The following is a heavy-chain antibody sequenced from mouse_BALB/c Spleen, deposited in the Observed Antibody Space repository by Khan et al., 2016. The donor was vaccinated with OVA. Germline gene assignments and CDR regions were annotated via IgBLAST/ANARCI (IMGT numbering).Heavy chain of an antibody. CDR2: IWGGGGT. V-gene: IGHV2-6-4*01. J-gene: IGHJ4*01. Sequence: QVQLKESGPGLVAPSQSLSITCTVSGFSLSRYNIHWVRQPPGKGLEWLGMIWGGGGTDYNSTLKIRLSISKDNSNSQVFLKMNSLQTDDTAMYYCARAYCRYDGYYAMDYWGQGTSVTVSS. D-gene: IGHD2-14*01. CDR3: ARAYCRYDGYYAMDY. CDR1: GFSLSRYN.